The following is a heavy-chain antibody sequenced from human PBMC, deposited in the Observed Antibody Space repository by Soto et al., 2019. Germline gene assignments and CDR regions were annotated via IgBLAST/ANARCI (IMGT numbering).Heavy chain of an antibody. J-gene: IGHJ6*02. V-gene: IGHV1-2*02. CDR1: GYTFTGYY. D-gene: IGHD2-2*01. CDR2: INPNSGGT. Sequence: ASVKVSCKASGYTFTGYYMHWVRQAPGQGLEWMGWINPNSGGTNYAQKFQGRVTMTRDTSISTAYMELSRLRSDDTAVYYCARDVIVVVPAATLGYYYYGMDVWGQGTTVTVSS. CDR3: ARDVIVVVPAATLGYYYYGMDV.